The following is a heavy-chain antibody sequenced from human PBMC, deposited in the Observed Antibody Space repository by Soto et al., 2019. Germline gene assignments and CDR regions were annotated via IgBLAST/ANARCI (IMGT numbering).Heavy chain of an antibody. CDR2: ISSSGSTI. V-gene: IGHV3-11*01. D-gene: IGHD4-17*01. CDR3: SRDFIDYGDYRDAFDI. Sequence: PGGSLRLSCAASGFTFSDYYMSWIRQAPGQGLEWVSYISSSGSTIYYADSVKGRFTISRDNAKNSLYLQMNSLRAEDTAVYYCSRDFIDYGDYRDAFDIWGQGTMVTVSS. CDR1: GFTFSDYY. J-gene: IGHJ3*02.